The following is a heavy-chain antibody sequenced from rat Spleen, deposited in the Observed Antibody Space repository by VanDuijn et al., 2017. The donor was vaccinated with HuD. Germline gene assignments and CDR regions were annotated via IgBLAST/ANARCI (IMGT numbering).Heavy chain of an antibody. V-gene: IGHV5-19*01. CDR2: LSPSGGNT. CDR1: GFTFRNYG. CDR3: ARTTYDYFDY. Sequence: EVQLVESGGGLVQPGRSLKLSCAASGFTFRNYGMHWVRQAPTKGLEWVASLSPSGGNTYYRESVKGRFTISRDNAKSTLYLQMNSLRSEDTAAYYCARTTYDYFDYWGQGVMVTVSS. D-gene: IGHD2-1*01. J-gene: IGHJ2*01.